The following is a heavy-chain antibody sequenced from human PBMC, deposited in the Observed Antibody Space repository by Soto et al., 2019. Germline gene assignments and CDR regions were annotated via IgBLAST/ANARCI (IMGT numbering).Heavy chain of an antibody. CDR3: AKGFGDYLDGVDV. CDR1: GFTFGTYA. CDR2: ISGGGDDT. D-gene: IGHD3-10*01. V-gene: IGHV3-23*01. J-gene: IGHJ6*02. Sequence: GGSLRLSCAASGFTFGTYAMSWVRQAPGKGLEWVSTISGGGDDTYYADPVRGRFTISRDNSKKTLYLQMNSLRAEDTAVYYCAKGFGDYLDGVDVWGQGTMVTVSS.